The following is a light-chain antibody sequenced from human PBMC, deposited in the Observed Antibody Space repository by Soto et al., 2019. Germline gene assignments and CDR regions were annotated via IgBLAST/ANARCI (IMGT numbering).Light chain of an antibody. J-gene: IGLJ2*01. V-gene: IGLV1-40*01. CDR2: GND. CDR1: SSNIGAGYD. Sequence: QSVLTQPPSVSGARGQRVTISCTGSSSNIGAGYDVHWYQQLPGTAPKLLIYGNDNRPSGVPDRFSGSESGTSASLAITGLQADDEADYYCQSYDSSLSGVIFGGGTKVTVL. CDR3: QSYDSSLSGVI.